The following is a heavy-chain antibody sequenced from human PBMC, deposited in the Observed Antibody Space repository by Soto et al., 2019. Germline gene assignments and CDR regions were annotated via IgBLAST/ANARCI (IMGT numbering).Heavy chain of an antibody. J-gene: IGHJ4*02. D-gene: IGHD5-12*01. Sequence: PSETLSLTCTFSCGSIISYYWSWIRQPPGKGLEWIGYIYYSGSTNYNPSLKSRVTISVDTSKNQFSLKLSSVTAADTAVYYCARSYSGYDYWGQGTLVTVSS. CDR1: CGSIISYY. V-gene: IGHV4-59*01. CDR3: ARSYSGYDY. CDR2: IYYSGST.